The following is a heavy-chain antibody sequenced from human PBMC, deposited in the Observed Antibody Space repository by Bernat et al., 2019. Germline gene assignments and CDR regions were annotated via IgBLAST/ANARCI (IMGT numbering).Heavy chain of an antibody. J-gene: IGHJ4*02. V-gene: IGHV3-43*01. D-gene: IGHD6-19*01. CDR1: GFTFDDYT. CDR2: ISWDGGST. Sequence: EVQLVESGGVVVQPGGSLRLSCAASGFTFDDYTMHWVRQAPGKGLEWVSLISWDGGSTYYADSVKGRFTISRDNSKNSLYLQMNSLRTEDTALYYCASGGNIAMAPPRWWGQGTLVTVSS. CDR3: ASGGNIAMAPPRW.